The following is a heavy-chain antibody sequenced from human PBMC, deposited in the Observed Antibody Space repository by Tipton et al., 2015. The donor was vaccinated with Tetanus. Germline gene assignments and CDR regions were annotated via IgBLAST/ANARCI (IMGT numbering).Heavy chain of an antibody. CDR1: GFTFSSYA. CDR3: ARESYYDSSGYATYAFDI. V-gene: IGHV3-30*04. J-gene: IGHJ3*02. CDR2: ISYDGSNK. Sequence: RSLRLSCAASGFTFSSYAMHWVRQAPGKGLEWVAVISYDGSNKYYADSVKGRFTISRDNSKNTLYLQMNSLRAEDTAVYYCARESYYDSSGYATYAFDIWGQGTMVTVSS. D-gene: IGHD3-22*01.